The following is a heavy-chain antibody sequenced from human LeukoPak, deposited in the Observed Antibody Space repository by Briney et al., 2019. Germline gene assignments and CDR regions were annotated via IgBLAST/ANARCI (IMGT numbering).Heavy chain of an antibody. V-gene: IGHV4-38-2*02. J-gene: IGHJ3*02. CDR3: ARGEYSGSSDAFDI. D-gene: IGHD1-26*01. Sequence: PSETLSLTCTVSGYSISSGYYWGWIRQPPGKGLEWIGTIYHSGSTYIYHSGSTYYNPSLKSRVTISVDTSKNQFSLKLRSVTAADTAVYHCARGEYSGSSDAFDIWGQGTMVTVSS. CDR2: IYHSGSTYIYHSGST. CDR1: GYSISSGYY.